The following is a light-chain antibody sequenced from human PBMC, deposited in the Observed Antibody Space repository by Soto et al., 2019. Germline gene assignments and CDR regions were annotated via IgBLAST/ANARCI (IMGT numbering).Light chain of an antibody. CDR1: SSDVGAYNY. V-gene: IGLV2-8*01. CDR2: EVN. CDR3: SSYAGSSNV. J-gene: IGLJ1*01. Sequence: QSALTQPASVSGSPGQSITISCTGTSSDVGAYNYVSWYQQHPGKAPKLMIFEVNNRPSGVPDRFSGSKSGNTASLTVSGLQAEDEADYYCSSYAGSSNVFGTGTKLTVL.